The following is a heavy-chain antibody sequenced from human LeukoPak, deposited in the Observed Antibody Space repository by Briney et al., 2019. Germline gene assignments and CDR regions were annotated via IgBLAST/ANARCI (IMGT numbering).Heavy chain of an antibody. V-gene: IGHV3-23*01. CDR2: SSGSGGST. CDR1: GFTFSSYA. D-gene: IGHD6-19*01. Sequence: GGSLRLSCAASGFTFSSYAMSWVRQAPGRGLEWVSVSSGSGGSTYSAECVKGRFTISRDNSKNTLYLQMNSLRVEDTAVYYCAKGPRASGWTYFDYSGQGTLVTVSS. CDR3: AKGPRASGWTYFDY. J-gene: IGHJ4*02.